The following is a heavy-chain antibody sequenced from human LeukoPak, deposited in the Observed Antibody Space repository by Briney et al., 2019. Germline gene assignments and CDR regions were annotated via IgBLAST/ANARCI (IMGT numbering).Heavy chain of an antibody. D-gene: IGHD3-16*01. CDR3: GREGGARRGGDAFDI. Sequence: SETLCLTCTVSGGSISSYYWSWIRQPPGKGLEWIGSIYYSGSTYYNPPHKSRVTISVDTSKNQFSLKLSSVTVADTAVYYCGREGGARRGGDAFDIWGQGTIATVSS. V-gene: IGHV4-59*12. CDR1: GGSISSYY. CDR2: IYYSGST. J-gene: IGHJ3*02.